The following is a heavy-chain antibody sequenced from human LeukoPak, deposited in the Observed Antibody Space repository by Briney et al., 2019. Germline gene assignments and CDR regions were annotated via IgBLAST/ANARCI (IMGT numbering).Heavy chain of an antibody. J-gene: IGHJ4*02. D-gene: IGHD1-26*01. CDR2: ISDSGTST. CDR3: GKDLAGSYLLDY. Sequence: PGGSLRLSCTASGFTFSTYAMTWVRQAPGKGLEWVSAISDSGTSTYYSDSVKGRFTISRDNSKNSLYLQMNSLSTEDTALYYCGKDLAGSYLLDYWGQGTLVAVSS. V-gene: IGHV3-23*01. CDR1: GFTFSTYA.